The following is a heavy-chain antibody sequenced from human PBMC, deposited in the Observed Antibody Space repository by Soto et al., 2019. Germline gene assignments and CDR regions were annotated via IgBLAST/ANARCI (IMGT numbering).Heavy chain of an antibody. D-gene: IGHD3-10*01. CDR1: GFTFSSYG. J-gene: IGHJ6*03. CDR3: ARGGSGSYLLDYYYYMDV. CDR2: IWYDGSNK. V-gene: IGHV3-33*01. Sequence: QVQLVESGGGVVQPGRSLRLSCAASGFTFSSYGMHWVRQAPGKGLEWVAVIWYDGSNKYYANSVKGRFTISRDNSKNTLYLQMNSLRAEDTAVYYCARGGSGSYLLDYYYYMDVWGKGTTVTVSS.